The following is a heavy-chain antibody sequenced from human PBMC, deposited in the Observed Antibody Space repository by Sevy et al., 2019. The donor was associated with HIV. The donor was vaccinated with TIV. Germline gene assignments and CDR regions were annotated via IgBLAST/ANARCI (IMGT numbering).Heavy chain of an antibody. V-gene: IGHV3-21*01. Sequence: GGSLRLSCAAPGFMFSTYSMNWVRQAPGKGLEWVSSVSSSSTYIYYADSVKGRFTISRDNAKNSLYLQMNSLRAEDTAVYYCARDLCTGGVCPRWGYYYYGMDVWGQGTTVTVSS. CDR2: VSSSSTYI. CDR1: GFMFSTYS. D-gene: IGHD2-8*02. CDR3: ARDLCTGGVCPRWGYYYYGMDV. J-gene: IGHJ6*02.